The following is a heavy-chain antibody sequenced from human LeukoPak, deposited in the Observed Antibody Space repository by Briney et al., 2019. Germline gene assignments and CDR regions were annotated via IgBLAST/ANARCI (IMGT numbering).Heavy chain of an antibody. J-gene: IGHJ4*02. CDR3: ARDTGYSYDFGY. CDR2: IWYDGSNK. V-gene: IGHV3-33*01. D-gene: IGHD5-18*01. Sequence: PGGSLRLSCAASGFTFSSYGMHWVRQAPGKGLEWVAVIWYDGSNKYYADSVKGRFTISRDNSKNTLYLQMNSLRAEDTAVYYCARDTGYSYDFGYWGQGTLVTVSS. CDR1: GFTFSSYG.